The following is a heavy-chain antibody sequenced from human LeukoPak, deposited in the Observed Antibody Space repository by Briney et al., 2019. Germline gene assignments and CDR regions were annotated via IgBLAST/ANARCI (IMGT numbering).Heavy chain of an antibody. CDR3: ARSGPSRYYDSSGYSDY. D-gene: IGHD3-22*01. Sequence: ASVKVSCKASGYTFTSYGISWVRQAPGQGLEWMGWISAYNGNTNYAQKLQGRVTMTTDTSTSTAYMELRSLRSDDTAVYYCARSGPSRYYDSSGYSDYWDQGTLVTVSS. CDR2: ISAYNGNT. CDR1: GYTFTSYG. V-gene: IGHV1-18*01. J-gene: IGHJ4*02.